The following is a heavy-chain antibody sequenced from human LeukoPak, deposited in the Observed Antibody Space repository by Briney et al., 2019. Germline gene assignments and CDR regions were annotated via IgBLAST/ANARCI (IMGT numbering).Heavy chain of an antibody. Sequence: SETLSLTCAVYGGSFSGYYWSWIRQPPGKGLEWIGEINHSGSTNYNPSLKSRVTISVDTSKNQFSLKLSSVTAADTAEYYCARGGSGRQSYYYYYYMDVWGKGTTVTVSS. CDR2: INHSGST. V-gene: IGHV4-34*01. CDR3: ARGGSGRQSYYYYYYMDV. D-gene: IGHD3-10*01. J-gene: IGHJ6*03. CDR1: GGSFSGYY.